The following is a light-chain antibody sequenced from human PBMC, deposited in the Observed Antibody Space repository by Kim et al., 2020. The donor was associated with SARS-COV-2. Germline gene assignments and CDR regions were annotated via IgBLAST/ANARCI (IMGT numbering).Light chain of an antibody. CDR2: ENS. CDR1: KLAEKG. V-gene: IGLV3-1*01. CDR3: QAWDANTVI. Sequence: SYELTQPPSVSVSPGQTASITCSGHKLAEKGVSWYQQKPGQSPLPVIYENSRRPSGIPERFSGFNSWNTATLTISETQAIDEAVYYCQAWDANTVIFGGGTQLTVL. J-gene: IGLJ2*01.